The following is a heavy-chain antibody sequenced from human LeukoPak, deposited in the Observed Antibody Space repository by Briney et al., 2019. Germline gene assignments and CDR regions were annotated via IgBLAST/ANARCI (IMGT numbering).Heavy chain of an antibody. Sequence: PGGSLRLSCAASGFTFSTYSMSWVRQAPGKGLEWVSYISSSGGTKYYAASVKGRFTISRDNAKNSLYLQMNSLRAEDTAVYYCARDTGGGYSCYDCWGQGTLVTVSS. D-gene: IGHD5-18*01. J-gene: IGHJ4*02. CDR1: GFTFSTYS. V-gene: IGHV3-48*01. CDR2: ISSSGGTK. CDR3: ARDTGGGYSCYDC.